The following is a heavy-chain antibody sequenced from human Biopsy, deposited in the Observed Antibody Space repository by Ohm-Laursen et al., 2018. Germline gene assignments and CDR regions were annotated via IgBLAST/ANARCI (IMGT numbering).Heavy chain of an antibody. J-gene: IGHJ2*01. D-gene: IGHD3-16*01. V-gene: IGHV3-11*01. CDR2: ISSTSKTI. CDR3: ARVKLWYPYCYFDH. Sequence: SLRLSCSASGFTFSDHSLSWIRQAPGKGLEWIADISSTSKTISYADSGKGRFTISRDNARESIYLQMSTLRAEETAVYYCARVKLWYPYCYFDHWGRGTLVTVSS. CDR1: GFTFSDHS.